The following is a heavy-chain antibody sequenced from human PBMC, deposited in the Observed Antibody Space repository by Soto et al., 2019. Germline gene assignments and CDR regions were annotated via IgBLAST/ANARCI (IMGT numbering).Heavy chain of an antibody. D-gene: IGHD2-2*01. J-gene: IGHJ4*02. CDR1: GGSISSGGYY. Sequence: SETLSLTCTVSGGSISSGGYYWSWIRQHPGKGLEWIGYIYYSGSTYYNPSLKSRVTISVDTSKNQFSLKLSSVTAADTAVYYCARADIVVVPAAHREWCHFDYWGQGTLVTVSS. V-gene: IGHV4-31*03. CDR3: ARADIVVVPAAHREWCHFDY. CDR2: IYYSGST.